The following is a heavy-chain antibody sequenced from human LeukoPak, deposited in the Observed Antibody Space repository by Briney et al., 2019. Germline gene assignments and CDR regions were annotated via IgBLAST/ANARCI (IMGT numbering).Heavy chain of an antibody. Sequence: GGSLRLSCAASGFTFSRYGIHWVRQAPGKGLEWVAGIVYDGSDKYYGDSVKGRYTISRDDSKNTLYLQMNSLGAEDTAVYYCARASRYESFYYNGLDVWGQGTTIIVSS. J-gene: IGHJ6*02. V-gene: IGHV3-30*03. D-gene: IGHD1-1*01. CDR1: GFTFSRYG. CDR2: IVYDGSDK. CDR3: ARASRYESFYYNGLDV.